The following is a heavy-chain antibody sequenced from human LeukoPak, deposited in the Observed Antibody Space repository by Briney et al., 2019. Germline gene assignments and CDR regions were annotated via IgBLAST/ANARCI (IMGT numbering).Heavy chain of an antibody. CDR2: IKSKTDGGTT. CDR1: GFTFSNAW. J-gene: IGHJ5*02. CDR3: TTRITMVRGVVEEVDP. Sequence: GGSLRLSCAASGFTFSNAWMSWGRQAPGKGLEWVGCIKSKTDGGTTDYAAPVKGRFTISRDDSKNTLYLQMNSLKTEDTAVYYCTTRITMVRGVVEEVDPWGQGTLVTVSS. D-gene: IGHD3-10*01. V-gene: IGHV3-15*01.